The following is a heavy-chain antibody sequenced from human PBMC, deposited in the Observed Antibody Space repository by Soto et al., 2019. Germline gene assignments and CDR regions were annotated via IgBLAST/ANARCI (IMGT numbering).Heavy chain of an antibody. CDR3: ARDGCSGSNCLNWFDP. CDR2: ISSSSTTI. Sequence: SLRLSCAASGFTFSSYSMNWVRQAPGKGLEWVSYISSSSTTIYYADSVKGRFTISRDNAKNSLYLQMNSLRAEDTAVYYCARDGCSGSNCLNWFDPWGQGTLVTVSS. CDR1: GFTFSSYS. D-gene: IGHD2-15*01. J-gene: IGHJ5*02. V-gene: IGHV3-48*01.